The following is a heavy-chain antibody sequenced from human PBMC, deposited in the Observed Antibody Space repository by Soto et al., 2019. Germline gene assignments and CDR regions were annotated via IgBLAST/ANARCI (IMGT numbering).Heavy chain of an antibody. V-gene: IGHV1-58*01. J-gene: IGHJ6*02. Sequence: QMQLVQSGPEVKKPGTSVKVSCKASGFTFSSSVLQWGRQARGQRREWIGWIVVGSGDTNYSQKFQERVTITRDMSTSTAYMDMCSLSSEDTAVYYCAADQCRSYSCSYYYYYGMDVWGQGTTVTVSS. CDR3: AADQCRSYSCSYYYYYGMDV. D-gene: IGHD2-2*01. CDR1: GFTFSSSV. CDR2: IVVGSGDT.